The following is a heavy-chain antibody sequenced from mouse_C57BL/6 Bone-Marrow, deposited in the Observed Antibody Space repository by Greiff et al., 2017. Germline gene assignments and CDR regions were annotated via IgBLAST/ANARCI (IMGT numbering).Heavy chain of an antibody. CDR3: ARHEMDYYGSRTEAWFAY. CDR2: FYPGSGSI. CDR1: GYTFTEYT. D-gene: IGHD1-1*01. J-gene: IGHJ3*01. Sequence: VKLQQSGAELVKPGASVKLSCKASGYTFTEYTIHWVKQRSGQGLEWIGWFYPGSGSIKYNEKFKDKATLTADKSSSTVYMELSRLTSEDSAVYFCARHEMDYYGSRTEAWFAYWGQGTLVTVSA. V-gene: IGHV1-62-2*01.